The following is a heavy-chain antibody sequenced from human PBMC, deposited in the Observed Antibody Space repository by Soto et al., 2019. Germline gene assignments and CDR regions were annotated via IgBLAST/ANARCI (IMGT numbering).Heavy chain of an antibody. D-gene: IGHD3-10*01. CDR1: GGAISSYY. CDR3: ARDGSDSYGLDV. Sequence: SETLSLTCTVSGGAISSYYWSWIRQSAGKGLEWIGRIYNGGNTQSNPSLKSRVTMSADTSKNQFSLRLSSVTAADTAVYYCARDGSDSYGLDVWGQGTTVTVSS. CDR2: IYNGGNT. J-gene: IGHJ6*02. V-gene: IGHV4-4*07.